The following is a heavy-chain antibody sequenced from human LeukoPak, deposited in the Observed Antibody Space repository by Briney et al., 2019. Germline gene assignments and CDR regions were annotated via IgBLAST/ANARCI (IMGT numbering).Heavy chain of an antibody. CDR3: ARIPLYYDILTGYYSLRSHTIDY. J-gene: IGHJ4*02. CDR1: GGSFSGYY. Sequence: SETLSLTCAVCGGSFSGYYWSWIRQPPGKGLEWIGEINHSGSTNYNPSLKSRVTISVDTSKNQFSLKLSSVTAADTAVYYCARIPLYYDILTGYYSLRSHTIDYWGQGTLVTVSS. CDR2: INHSGST. V-gene: IGHV4-34*01. D-gene: IGHD3-9*01.